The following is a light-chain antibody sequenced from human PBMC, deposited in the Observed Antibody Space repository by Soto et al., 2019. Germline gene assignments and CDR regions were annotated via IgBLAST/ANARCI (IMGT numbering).Light chain of an antibody. J-gene: IGLJ1*01. CDR2: EVS. CDR1: SSDVGGYNY. V-gene: IGLV2-14*01. CDR3: SSYTSSSNYV. Sequence: QSVLTQPASVSRSPGQSITISCTGTSSDVGGYNYVSWYQQHPGKAPKLMIYEVSNRPSGVSNHFSGSKSGNTASLTISGLQAEDEADYYCSSYTSSSNYVFGTGTKLTVL.